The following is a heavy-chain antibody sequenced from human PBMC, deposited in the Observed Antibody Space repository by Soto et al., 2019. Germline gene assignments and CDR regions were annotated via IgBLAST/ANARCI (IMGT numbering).Heavy chain of an antibody. CDR1: GFTFSSYG. Sequence: QVQLVESGGGVVQPGRSLRLSCAASGFTFSSYGMHWVRQAPGKGLEWVAVISYDGSNKYYADSVKGRFTISRDNSKNTRYMQMSSLRAEGTAVYYCAKEGGYYGSGSDSVGGNYYGMDVWGQGTTVTVSS. CDR2: ISYDGSNK. J-gene: IGHJ6*02. CDR3: AKEGGYYGSGSDSVGGNYYGMDV. V-gene: IGHV3-30*18. D-gene: IGHD3-10*01.